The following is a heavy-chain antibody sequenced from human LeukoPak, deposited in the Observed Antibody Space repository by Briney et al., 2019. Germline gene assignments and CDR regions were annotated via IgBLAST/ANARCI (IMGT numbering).Heavy chain of an antibody. Sequence: GGSLRLSCAASGFTFSSYGMSWVRQAPGKGLEWVSAISGSGGSTYYADSVKGRFTISRDNSKNTLYLQMNSLRAEDTAVYYCAKDPQYYGSGSYWSQDYWGQGTLVTVSS. D-gene: IGHD3-10*01. CDR3: AKDPQYYGSGSYWSQDY. CDR2: ISGSGGST. J-gene: IGHJ4*02. CDR1: GFTFSSYG. V-gene: IGHV3-23*01.